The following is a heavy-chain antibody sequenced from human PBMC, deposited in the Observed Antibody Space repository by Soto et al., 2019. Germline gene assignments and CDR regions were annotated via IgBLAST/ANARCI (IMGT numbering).Heavy chain of an antibody. D-gene: IGHD3-22*01. V-gene: IGHV1-46*01. CDR3: ARGTKTYYYDSSGYYRSFDP. CDR1: GYTFTSYY. CDR2: VNPSGGST. J-gene: IGHJ5*02. Sequence: VASVKVSCKASGYTFTSYYMHWVRQAPGQGLEWMGIVNPSGGSTSYAQKFQGRVTMTRDTSTSTVYMELSSLRSEDTAVYYCARGTKTYYYDSSGYYRSFDPRGQRTVVTVCS.